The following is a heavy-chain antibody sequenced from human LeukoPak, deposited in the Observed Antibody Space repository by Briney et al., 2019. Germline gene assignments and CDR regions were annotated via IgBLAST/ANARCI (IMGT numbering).Heavy chain of an antibody. CDR3: ARGESSSWHDY. CDR2: IIPIFGTA. CDR1: GGTFSSYA. Sequence: ASVKVSCKASGGTFSSYAISWVRQAPGQGLEWMGGIIPIFGTANYAQKFQGRVTITADKSTSTAYMELRSLRSDDTAVYYCARGESSSWHDYWGQGTLVTVSS. V-gene: IGHV1-69*06. J-gene: IGHJ4*02. D-gene: IGHD6-13*01.